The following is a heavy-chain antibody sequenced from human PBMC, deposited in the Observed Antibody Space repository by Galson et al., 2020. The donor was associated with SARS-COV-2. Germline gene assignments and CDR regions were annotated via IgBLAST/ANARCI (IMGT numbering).Heavy chain of an antibody. Sequence: GGSLRLSCAASGFTFSDYYMTWIRQAPGKGLEWVSYISSTSNTIYYADSVKGRFTISRDNAKNSLYLQMNSLRAEDTAVYYCTRYNYGSGTYRDWFDPWGQGTLVTVSS. CDR1: GFTFSDYY. J-gene: IGHJ5*02. D-gene: IGHD3-10*01. CDR2: ISSTSNTI. CDR3: TRYNYGSGTYRDWFDP. V-gene: IGHV3-11*01.